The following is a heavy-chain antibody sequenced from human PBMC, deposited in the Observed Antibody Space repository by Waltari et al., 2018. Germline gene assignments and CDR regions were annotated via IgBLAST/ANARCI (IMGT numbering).Heavy chain of an antibody. CDR2: VNSDGSVT. CDR1: GFLLSSYW. D-gene: IGHD4-17*01. CDR3: ARHGGDYAPYFYYGMDV. Sequence: EAQLVESGGGLVQPGGSLRLSCAASGFLLSSYWMEWFHQVPGKGPVWVSRVNSDGSVTSYADSVKGRFTISRDNAKNMLYLQMNSLRPEDTALYYCARHGGDYAPYFYYGMDVWGQGTTVTVSS. J-gene: IGHJ6*02. V-gene: IGHV3-74*01.